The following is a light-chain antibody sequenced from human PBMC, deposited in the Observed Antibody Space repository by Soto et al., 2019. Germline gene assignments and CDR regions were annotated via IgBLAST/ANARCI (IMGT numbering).Light chain of an antibody. CDR1: SSDFGGYKH. CDR2: EVS. Sequence: QSALTQPASVSGSPGQSITISCTGTSSDFGGYKHVSWYQHHPGKAPKLVIYEVSNRPSGVSDRFSGSKSGNTASLTISGLQAEDESDYYCISYTSSSTWVFGGGTKLTVL. CDR3: ISYTSSSTWV. J-gene: IGLJ3*02. V-gene: IGLV2-14*01.